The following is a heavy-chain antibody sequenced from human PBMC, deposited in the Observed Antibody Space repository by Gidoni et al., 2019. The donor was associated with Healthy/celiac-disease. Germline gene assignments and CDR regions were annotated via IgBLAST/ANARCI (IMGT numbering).Heavy chain of an antibody. J-gene: IGHJ4*02. Sequence: EVQLVESGGGLVQPGRSLRLSCAASGFTFDDYAMHWVRQAPGKGLEWVSGISWNSGSIGYADSVKGRFTISRDNAKNSLYLQMNSLRAEDTALYYCATRGYGGNPDYWGQGTLVTVSS. CDR3: ATRGYGGNPDY. CDR2: ISWNSGSI. D-gene: IGHD4-17*01. V-gene: IGHV3-9*01. CDR1: GFTFDDYA.